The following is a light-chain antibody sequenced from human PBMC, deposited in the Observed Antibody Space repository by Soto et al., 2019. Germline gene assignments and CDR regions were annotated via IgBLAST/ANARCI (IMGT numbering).Light chain of an antibody. CDR1: QSVSSSY. V-gene: IGKV3-20*01. CDR3: QQYGSSLMYT. CDR2: GAS. Sequence: EIVLTQSPGTLSLSPGERATLSCRASQSVSSSYLAWYQQKPGQAPRLLIYGASSRATGIPDRFSGSGSGTDFTLTISSLEHEDFAVYYCQQYGSSLMYTFGQGNKLEIK. J-gene: IGKJ2*01.